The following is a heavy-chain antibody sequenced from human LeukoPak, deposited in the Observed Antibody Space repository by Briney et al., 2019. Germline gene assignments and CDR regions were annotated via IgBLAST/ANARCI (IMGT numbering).Heavy chain of an antibody. Sequence: ASVKVSCKASGYIFIDFYIHWVRQAPGQGLEWMGWINPNSGGTNYAQKFQGRVTMTRDTSINTAYMELSRLRSDDTAVYYCARKAPIAAAGHISIPPFEYYMDVWGKGTTVTVSS. CDR1: GYIFIDFY. CDR2: INPNSGGT. D-gene: IGHD6-13*01. J-gene: IGHJ6*03. V-gene: IGHV1-2*02. CDR3: ARKAPIAAAGHISIPPFEYYMDV.